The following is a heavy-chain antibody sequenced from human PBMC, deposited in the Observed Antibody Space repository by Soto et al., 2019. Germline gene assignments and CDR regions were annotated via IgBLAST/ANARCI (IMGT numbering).Heavy chain of an antibody. Sequence: PSETLSLTCTVSGGAISNYYWHWIRQPPGKGLEWLGNIHYSGSTDYHPSFKSRVTVSVDTSKNQFSLKLSSVTAADTAVYYCARSPDSSGYYPRWYYYGMDVWGQGTTVTVSS. CDR2: IHYSGST. V-gene: IGHV4-59*12. CDR3: ARSPDSSGYYPRWYYYGMDV. CDR1: GGAISNYY. D-gene: IGHD3-22*01. J-gene: IGHJ6*02.